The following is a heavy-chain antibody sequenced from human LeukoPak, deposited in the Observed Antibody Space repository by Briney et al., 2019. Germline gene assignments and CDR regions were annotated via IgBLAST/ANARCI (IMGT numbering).Heavy chain of an antibody. V-gene: IGHV3-23*01. CDR1: GFTFSSYA. D-gene: IGHD2-2*01. CDR2: ISGSGGST. CDR3: AKDYCSSTSCPVDY. J-gene: IGHJ4*02. Sequence: GGSLRLSCAASGFTFSSYAMSWVRQAPGKGLEWVSAISGSGGSTYYADSVKGRFTISRDNSKNTLYLQMNSLRAEDTAVYYCAKDYCSSTSCPVDYWGQGTLVTVSS.